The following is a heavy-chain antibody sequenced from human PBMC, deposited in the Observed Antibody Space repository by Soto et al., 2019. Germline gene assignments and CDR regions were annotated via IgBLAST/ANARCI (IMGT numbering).Heavy chain of an antibody. Sequence: ASVKVSFKASGYTFTSYAMHWVRQAPGQRLEWMGWINAGNGNTKYSQKFQGRVTITRDTSASTAYMELSSLRSEDTAVYYCASGRYSNARFDPWGQGTLVTVSS. D-gene: IGHD5-12*01. CDR2: INAGNGNT. CDR1: GYTFTSYA. V-gene: IGHV1-3*01. J-gene: IGHJ5*02. CDR3: ASGRYSNARFDP.